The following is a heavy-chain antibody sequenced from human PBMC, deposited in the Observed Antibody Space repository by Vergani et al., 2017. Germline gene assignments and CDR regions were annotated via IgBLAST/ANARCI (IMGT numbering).Heavy chain of an antibody. CDR1: GYSFTSYW. J-gene: IGHJ4*02. CDR3: ARSGYSYGYSPYYFDY. Sequence: EVQLVQSGAEVKKPGESLKISCKGSGYSFTSYWIGWVRQMPGKGLEWMGIIYPGDSDTRYSPSFQGQVTISADKSISTAYLQWSSLKASDTAMYYCARSGYSYGYSPYYFDYWGQGTLVTVSS. CDR2: IYPGDSDT. V-gene: IGHV5-51*01. D-gene: IGHD5-18*01.